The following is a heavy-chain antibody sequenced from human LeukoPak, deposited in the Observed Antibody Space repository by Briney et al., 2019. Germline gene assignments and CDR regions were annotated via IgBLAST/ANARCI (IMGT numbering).Heavy chain of an antibody. Sequence: SETLSLTCAVYGGSFSGYYWSWIRQPPGKGLEWIGEVNHSGSTNYNPSLKSRVTISVDTSKNQFSLKLSSVPAADTAVYYCARREYQLTDYYYYYYMDVWGKGTTVTVSS. J-gene: IGHJ6*03. CDR1: GGSFSGYY. CDR2: VNHSGST. D-gene: IGHD2-2*01. V-gene: IGHV4-34*01. CDR3: ARREYQLTDYYYYYYMDV.